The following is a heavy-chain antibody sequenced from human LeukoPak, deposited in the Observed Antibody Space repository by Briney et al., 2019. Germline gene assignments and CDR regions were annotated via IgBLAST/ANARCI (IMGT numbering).Heavy chain of an antibody. J-gene: IGHJ4*02. Sequence: GGSLRLSCETSGFTFDDYAMHWVRQAPGKGLEWVSTISWNSGTIDYADSVKGRFSISRNNAQNSLSLQMNSLRTEDTALYYCAKDTRVFGIFDSWGQGTLVTVSS. CDR3: AKDTRVFGIFDS. CDR1: GFTFDDYA. V-gene: IGHV3-9*01. D-gene: IGHD3-16*01. CDR2: ISWNSGTI.